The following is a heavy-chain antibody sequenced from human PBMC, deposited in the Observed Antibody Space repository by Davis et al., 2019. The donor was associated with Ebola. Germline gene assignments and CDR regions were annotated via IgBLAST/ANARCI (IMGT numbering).Heavy chain of an antibody. CDR2: VHYSGST. CDR3: ARDLYDSSGYMTYFDY. J-gene: IGHJ4*02. V-gene: IGHV4-59*12. CDR1: GASIYSYY. Sequence: GSLRLSCTVSGASIYSYYWHWIRQAPGKGLEWIGDVHYSGSTTYNPSLKSRVTMSVDTTSNQFSLKLSSVTAADTAMYYCARDLYDSSGYMTYFDYWGQGTLVTVSS. D-gene: IGHD3-22*01.